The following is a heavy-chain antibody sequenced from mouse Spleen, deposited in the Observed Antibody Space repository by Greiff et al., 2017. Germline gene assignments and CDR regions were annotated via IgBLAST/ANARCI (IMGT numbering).Heavy chain of an antibody. CDR3: ARYYYDGSYPFAY. Sequence: VQLQQSGAELVKPGASVKFSCTASGFNIKDYYMHWVQQRPEQGLEWLGRIDPEDGATKYAPIFQGKATITTDKSSNTAYLQISSLTSEDTGGYYCARYYYDGSYPFAYWGQGNLVTGSA. V-gene: IGHV14-2*01. CDR2: IDPEDGAT. J-gene: IGHJ3*01. D-gene: IGHD1-1*01. CDR1: GFNIKDYY.